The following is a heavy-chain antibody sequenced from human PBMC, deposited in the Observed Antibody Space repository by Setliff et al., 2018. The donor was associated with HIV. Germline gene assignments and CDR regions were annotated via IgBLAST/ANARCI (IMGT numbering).Heavy chain of an antibody. CDR1: GYTFTGYY. V-gene: IGHV1-2*06. D-gene: IGHD2-2*01. Sequence: GASVKVSCKASGYTFTGYYMHWVRQAPGQGLEWMGRINPNSGGTNYAQKFQGRVTMTRDTSISTAYMELSRLRSDDTAVYYCARDQGCSSTSCSEYYYYYYYMDVWGKGTTVTVSS. CDR3: ARDQGCSSTSCSEYYYYYYYMDV. CDR2: INPNSGGT. J-gene: IGHJ6*03.